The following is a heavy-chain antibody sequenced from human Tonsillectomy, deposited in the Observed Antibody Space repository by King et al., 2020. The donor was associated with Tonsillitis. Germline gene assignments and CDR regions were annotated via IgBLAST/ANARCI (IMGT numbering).Heavy chain of an antibody. V-gene: IGHV3-33*05. CDR2: ISYDGSNK. CDR3: ASEGYDAFDI. Sequence: VQLVESGGGVVQPGRSLRLSCAASGFTFSSYGMHWVRQAPGKGLEWVAVISYDGSNKYYADSVKGRFTISRDNSKNTLYLQMNSLRAEDTAVFYCASEGYDAFDIWGQGTMVTVSS. D-gene: IGHD6-13*01. J-gene: IGHJ3*02. CDR1: GFTFSSYG.